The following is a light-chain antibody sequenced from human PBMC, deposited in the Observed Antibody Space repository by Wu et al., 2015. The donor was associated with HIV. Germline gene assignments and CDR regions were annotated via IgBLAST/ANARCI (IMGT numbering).Light chain of an antibody. J-gene: IGKJ2*01. V-gene: IGKV1-6*02. CDR3: LQDHIFPWN. CDR2: GAS. CDR1: QAIGND. Sequence: AIQMTQSPSSLSASVGDRVTITCRASQAIGNDLVWYQQQPGKVPKMLIYGASNLHSGVPSRFSGSGSGTFFTFTISSLQPDDFATYYCLQDHIFPWNFGPGTKVEMK.